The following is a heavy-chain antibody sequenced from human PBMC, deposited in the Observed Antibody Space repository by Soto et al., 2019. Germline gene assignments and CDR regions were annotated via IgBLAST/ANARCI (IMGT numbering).Heavy chain of an antibody. V-gene: IGHV3-23*01. CDR3: AKDGSSGSGWYVNFDY. CDR1: GFTFSSYA. CDR2: ISGSGGST. D-gene: IGHD6-19*01. Sequence: VQLLESGGGLVQPGGSLRLSCAASGFTFSSYAMSWVRQAPGKGLEWVSAISGSGGSTYYADSVKGRFTISRDNSKNTLYLQMNSLRAEDTAVYYCAKDGSSGSGWYVNFDYWGQGTLVTVSS. J-gene: IGHJ4*02.